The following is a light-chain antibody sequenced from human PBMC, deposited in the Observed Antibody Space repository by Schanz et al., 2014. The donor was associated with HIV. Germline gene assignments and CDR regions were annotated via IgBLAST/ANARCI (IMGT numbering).Light chain of an antibody. CDR1: QGIGTW. J-gene: IGKJ2*01. Sequence: DIQMTQSPSRLSASVGASVTITCRASQGIGTWLAWYQQKPGKAPELLIYEASTLKSGVPLRFTGSGSGTEFALTISSLQPDDFATYYCQQYTPYSHTFGQGTTLEI. CDR2: EAS. V-gene: IGKV1-5*03. CDR3: QQYTPYSHT.